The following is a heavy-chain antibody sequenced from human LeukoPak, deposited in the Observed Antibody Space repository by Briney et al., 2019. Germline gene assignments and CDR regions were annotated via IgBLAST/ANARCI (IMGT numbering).Heavy chain of an antibody. D-gene: IGHD3-10*01. V-gene: IGHV4-39*07. Sequence: SETLSLTCTVSGGSISSSSYFWGWIRQPPGKGLEWIGSIYYSGSTYYNPSLKSRVTISVDKSKNQFSLKLSSVTAADTAVYYCARRGKWHGSGRTDAFDIWGQGTMVTVSS. CDR2: IYYSGST. J-gene: IGHJ3*02. CDR1: GGSISSSSYF. CDR3: ARRGKWHGSGRTDAFDI.